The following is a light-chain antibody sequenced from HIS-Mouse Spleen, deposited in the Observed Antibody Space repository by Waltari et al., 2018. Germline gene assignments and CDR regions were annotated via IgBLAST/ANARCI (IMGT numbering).Light chain of an antibody. CDR2: KDS. CDR1: ALPNQY. J-gene: IGLJ2*01. Sequence: SYELTQLPSVSVSPGQTARITCSGDALPNQYAYWYQQKPGQAPVLVIYKDSERPSGIPERFSGSSSGTTVTLTISGVQAEDEADYYCQSADSSGTHVVFGGGTKLTVL. V-gene: IGLV3-25*03. CDR3: QSADSSGTHVV.